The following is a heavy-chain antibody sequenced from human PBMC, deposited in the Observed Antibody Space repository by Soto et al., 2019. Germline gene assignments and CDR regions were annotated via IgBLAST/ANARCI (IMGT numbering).Heavy chain of an antibody. J-gene: IGHJ5*02. V-gene: IGHV3-48*02. Sequence: EVQLVESGGGLVQPGGSLRLSCAASGFTFSSYSMNWVRQAPGKGLEWVSYISSSSSTIYYADSVKGRFTISRDNAKNSLYTQMNSLRDEDTAVYYCARESAALNWFDPWGQGTLVTVSS. CDR2: ISSSSSTI. CDR1: GFTFSSYS. CDR3: ARESAALNWFDP. D-gene: IGHD2-2*01.